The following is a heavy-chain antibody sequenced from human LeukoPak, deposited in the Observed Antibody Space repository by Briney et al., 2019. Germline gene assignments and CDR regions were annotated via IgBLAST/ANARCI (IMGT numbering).Heavy chain of an antibody. J-gene: IGHJ6*03. D-gene: IGHD3-22*01. V-gene: IGHV1-2*06. Sequence: ASVKVSXKASGYTFTGYYMHWVRQAPGQGLEWMGRINPNSGGTNYAQKFQGRVTMTRDTSISTACMELSRLRSDDTAVYYCARVGGYGYYYYYYMDVWGKGTTVTVSS. CDR1: GYTFTGYY. CDR3: ARVGGYGYYYYYYMDV. CDR2: INPNSGGT.